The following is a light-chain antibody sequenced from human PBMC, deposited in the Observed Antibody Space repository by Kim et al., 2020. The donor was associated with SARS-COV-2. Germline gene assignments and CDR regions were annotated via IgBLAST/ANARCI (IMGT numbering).Light chain of an antibody. V-gene: IGKV3-20*01. CDR2: GAS. Sequence: EIVLTQSPDTLSLSPGERATLSCRASQRVSSSYLAWYQQKPGQAPRLLMYGASSRAAGIPDRFSGSGSETDFTLTISRLEPEDFAVYYCQQYDRSAVYSFGQGTKLEI. CDR1: QRVSSSY. CDR3: QQYDRSAVYS. J-gene: IGKJ2*03.